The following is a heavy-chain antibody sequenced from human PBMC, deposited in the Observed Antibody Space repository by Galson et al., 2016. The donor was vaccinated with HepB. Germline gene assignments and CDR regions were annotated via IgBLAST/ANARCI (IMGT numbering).Heavy chain of an antibody. CDR3: ARGLVGSTTAFDS. D-gene: IGHD2/OR15-2a*01. CDR1: GFSVTSSY. Sequence: SLRLSCAASGFSVTSSYMSWVRQAPGKGLEWVSVIYSSGATYYAESLEGRFIISRHTSRNTVDLQMNSLRTEDTALYYCARGLVGSTTAFDSWGQGTLVAVSS. CDR2: IYSSGAT. V-gene: IGHV3-53*04. J-gene: IGHJ4*02.